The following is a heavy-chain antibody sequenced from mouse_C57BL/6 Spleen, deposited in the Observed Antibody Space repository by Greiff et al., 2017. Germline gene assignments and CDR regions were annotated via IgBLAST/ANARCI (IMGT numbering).Heavy chain of an antibody. CDR3: AREGGTPVDY. Sequence: EVHLVESGGDLVKPGGSLKLSCAASGFTFSSYGMSWVRQTPDKRLEWVATISSGGSYTYYPDSVKGRFTISRDNAKNTLYLQMSSLKSEDTAMYYCAREGGTPVDYWGQGTTLTVSS. D-gene: IGHD3-3*01. CDR2: ISSGGSYT. CDR1: GFTFSSYG. J-gene: IGHJ2*01. V-gene: IGHV5-6*01.